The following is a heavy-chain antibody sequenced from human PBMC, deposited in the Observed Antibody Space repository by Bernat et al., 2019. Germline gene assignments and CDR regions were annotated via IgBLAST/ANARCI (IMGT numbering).Heavy chain of an antibody. J-gene: IGHJ6*02. V-gene: IGHV3-7*01. CDR2: IKEDGTEK. CDR1: GFTFSSYW. CDR3: ARGVVSGTYGMDV. Sequence: EVQLVESGGGLVQPGGSLRLSCAASGFTFSSYWMTWVRQAPGKGLEWVANIKEDGTEKYYVDSVKGRFIISRDNAKNSLYPQMNSLRAEDTAVYYCARGVVSGTYGMDVWGHGTTVTVSS. D-gene: IGHD3-3*01.